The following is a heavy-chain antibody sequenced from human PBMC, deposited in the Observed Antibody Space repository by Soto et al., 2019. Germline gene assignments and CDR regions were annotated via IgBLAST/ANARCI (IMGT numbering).Heavy chain of an antibody. V-gene: IGHV1-69*08. CDR2: IIPILGIA. CDR1: GGTFSSYT. D-gene: IGHD2-2*01. CDR3: ARDCSSTSCYAYP. J-gene: IGHJ5*02. Sequence: QVQLVQSGAEEKKPGSSVKVSCKASGGTFSSYTISWVRQAPGQGLEWMGRIIPILGIANYAQKFQGRVTITADKSTSTAYMELNSLRSEDTAVYYCARDCSSTSCYAYPWGQGTLVTVSS.